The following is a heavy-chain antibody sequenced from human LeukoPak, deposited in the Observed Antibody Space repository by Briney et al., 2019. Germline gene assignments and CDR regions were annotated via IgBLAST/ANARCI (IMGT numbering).Heavy chain of an antibody. CDR1: AFTFSGSD. CDR3: ATMWGSNYFDY. V-gene: IGHV3-53*04. J-gene: IGHJ4*02. D-gene: IGHD3-10*02. CDR2: MYAGGST. Sequence: GGSLRLFCAACAFTFSGSDMHWVRQAPGKGLEWVAVMYAGGSTYYADCVKGRFTISRQNSENTLYLQMHSLRPEDTAVYYCATMWGSNYFDYRGEG.